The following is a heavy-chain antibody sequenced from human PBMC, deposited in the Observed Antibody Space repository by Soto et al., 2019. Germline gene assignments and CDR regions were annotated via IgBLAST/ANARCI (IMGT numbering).Heavy chain of an antibody. D-gene: IGHD3-3*01. CDR3: ASSLVYYDFWSGAFDI. Sequence: GGSLRLSCAASGFTFSSYSMNWVRQAPGKGLEWVSYISSSSSTIYYADSVKGRFTISRDNAKNSLYLQMNSLRAEDTAVYYCASSLVYYDFWSGAFDIWGQGTMVTVSS. CDR2: ISSSSSTI. V-gene: IGHV3-48*01. CDR1: GFTFSSYS. J-gene: IGHJ3*02.